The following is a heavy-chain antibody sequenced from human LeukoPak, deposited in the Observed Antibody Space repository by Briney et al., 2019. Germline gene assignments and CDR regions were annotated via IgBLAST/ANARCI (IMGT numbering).Heavy chain of an antibody. CDR1: GFTFSGSA. D-gene: IGHD1-26*01. CDR2: IRSNANNYAT. J-gene: IGHJ4*02. Sequence: QPGGSLKLSCAASGFTFSGSAVHWVRQASGKGLEWIGHIRSNANNYATSYAASVRGRFTISRDDSENTAYLQMNSLKTEDTAVYYCVRVGPTTGFDYWGQGTLVTVSS. V-gene: IGHV3-73*01. CDR3: VRVGPTTGFDY.